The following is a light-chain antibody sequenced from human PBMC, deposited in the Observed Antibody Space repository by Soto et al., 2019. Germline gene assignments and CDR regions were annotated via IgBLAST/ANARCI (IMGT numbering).Light chain of an antibody. CDR2: DDN. CDR3: GTWDSSLSAGM. Sequence: QSVLTQPPSGFAAPGQPVTISCYGSSSNIGNNYVSWYQQLPGTAPKLLIYDDNKRPSGIPDRFSGSKSGTSATLGITGLQTGDEADYYCGTWDSSLSAGMFGGGTKLTVL. V-gene: IGLV1-51*01. J-gene: IGLJ3*02. CDR1: SSNIGNNY.